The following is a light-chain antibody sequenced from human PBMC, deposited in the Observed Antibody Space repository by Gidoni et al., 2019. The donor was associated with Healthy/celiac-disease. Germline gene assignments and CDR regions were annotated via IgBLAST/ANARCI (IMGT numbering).Light chain of an antibody. CDR3: SSYAGSERV. J-gene: IGLJ2*01. V-gene: IGLV2-8*01. Sequence: QSALPHPPSASGSPGQSVTISCTGTSSDVGGYNYVSWYQHHPGKTPKLMIYEVSKRPSGVPDRFSGSKSGNTASLTVSGLQAEDEADYYCSSYAGSERVFGGGTKLTVL. CDR1: SSDVGGYNY. CDR2: EVS.